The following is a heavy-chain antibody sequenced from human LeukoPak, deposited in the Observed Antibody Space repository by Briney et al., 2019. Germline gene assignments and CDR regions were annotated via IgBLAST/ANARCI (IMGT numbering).Heavy chain of an antibody. CDR3: ARGPLIAAAGTW. CDR2: IKHDGSEK. Sequence: PGGSLRLSCAASGFIFTNYFMSWVRQAPGKGLEWVASIKHDGSEKYYVDSVRGRFTISRDNAKNSLFLQMNSLRAEDTAVYYCARGPLIAAAGTWWGQGTLVTVSS. J-gene: IGHJ4*02. V-gene: IGHV3-7*03. D-gene: IGHD6-13*01. CDR1: GFIFTNYF.